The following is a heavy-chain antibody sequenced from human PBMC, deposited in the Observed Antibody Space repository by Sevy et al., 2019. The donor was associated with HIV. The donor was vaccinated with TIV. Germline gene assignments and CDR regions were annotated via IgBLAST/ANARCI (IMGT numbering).Heavy chain of an antibody. Sequence: ASVKVSCKASGYTFSDSGYYVHWVRQAPGQGLEWMGWINPKSGPTNYAQKFQGRVTMTRDTSVSNANMELTRLTSDDTAVYYCARESYDFWTGPVDYDYGMDVWGQGTTVTVSS. V-gene: IGHV1-2*02. J-gene: IGHJ6*02. D-gene: IGHD3-3*01. CDR2: INPKSGPT. CDR1: GYTFSDSGYY. CDR3: ARESYDFWTGPVDYDYGMDV.